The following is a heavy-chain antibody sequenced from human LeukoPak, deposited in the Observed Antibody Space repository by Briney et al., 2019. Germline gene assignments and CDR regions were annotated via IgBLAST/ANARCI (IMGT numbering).Heavy chain of an antibody. CDR2: ISWNSGSI. J-gene: IGHJ5*02. V-gene: IGHV3-9*01. CDR3: AKDSSSGWS. Sequence: GGSLRLSCAASGFTFDDYAMHWVRHAPGKGLEWVSGISWNSGSIGYADSVKGRFTISRDNAKNSLYLQMNSLRAEDTALYYCAKDSSSGWSWGQGTLVTVSS. CDR1: GFTFDDYA. D-gene: IGHD6-19*01.